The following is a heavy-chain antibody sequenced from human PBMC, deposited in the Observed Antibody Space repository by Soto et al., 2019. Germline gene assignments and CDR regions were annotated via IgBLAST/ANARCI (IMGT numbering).Heavy chain of an antibody. CDR1: GDSVSSNSAT. CDR3: ARDNIVRTMDLCNC. CDR2: TYYRSKWYS. V-gene: IGHV6-1*01. Sequence: PSQTLSLTCAISGDSVSSNSATWHWIRQSPSRGLEWLGRTYYRSKWYSDYATSVKSRITINPDTSKNQFSLQLNSVTPEDTAVYFCARDNIVRTMDLCNCWREGTLVTVSS. D-gene: IGHD1-26*01. J-gene: IGHJ4*02.